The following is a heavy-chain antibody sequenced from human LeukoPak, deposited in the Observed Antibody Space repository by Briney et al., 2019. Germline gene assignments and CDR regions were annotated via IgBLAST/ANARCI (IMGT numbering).Heavy chain of an antibody. D-gene: IGHD3-9*01. J-gene: IGHJ4*02. CDR2: FDPEDGEDGET. CDR3: AMTDRYAGRPFDY. V-gene: IGHV1-24*01. CDR1: GYSLIEVA. Sequence: GASVKVSCKVSGYSLIEVAMHWVRQAPGKGLEWVGSFDPEDGEDGETYYAQKFQGRVTMTEDASTDTAYMELTRLSSEDTALYYCAMTDRYAGRPFDYWGQGTLVTVSS.